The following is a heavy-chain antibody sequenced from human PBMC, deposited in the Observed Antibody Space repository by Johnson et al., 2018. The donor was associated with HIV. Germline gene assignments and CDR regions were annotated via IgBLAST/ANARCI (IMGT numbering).Heavy chain of an antibody. D-gene: IGHD6-19*01. CDR2: ISYDGSNK. CDR1: GFTFSSYA. V-gene: IGHV3-30-3*01. J-gene: IGHJ3*02. Sequence: QEQLVESGGGVVQPGRSLRLSCAASGFTFSSYAMHWVRQAPGRGLEWVAVISYDGSNKYYADSVKGRFTISRDNSKNTLYLQMNSLRAEDTAVYYCARKQWLEIPSDAFDIWGQGTMVTVSS. CDR3: ARKQWLEIPSDAFDI.